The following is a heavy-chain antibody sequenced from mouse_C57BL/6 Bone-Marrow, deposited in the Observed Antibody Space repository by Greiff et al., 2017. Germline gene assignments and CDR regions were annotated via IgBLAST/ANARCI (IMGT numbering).Heavy chain of an antibody. CDR3: ARGEGPLCDY. J-gene: IGHJ2*01. CDR2: IYPGGGYT. CDR1: GYTFTSYW. Sequence: QVHVKQSGAELVRPGTSVKMSCKASGYTFTSYWMGWAKQRPGHGLEWIGDIYPGGGYTNYNEKFKGKATLTADKSSSTAYMQFSRLTSEDSAIYDCARGEGPLCDYWGQGTTLTVSS. V-gene: IGHV1-63*01.